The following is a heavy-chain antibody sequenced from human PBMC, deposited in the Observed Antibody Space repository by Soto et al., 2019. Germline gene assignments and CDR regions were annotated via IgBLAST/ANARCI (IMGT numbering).Heavy chain of an antibody. CDR3: ARDLAWKRGKVGRYYYGMDV. CDR1: GFILRDYY. J-gene: IGHJ6*02. Sequence: SLRLSCAASGFILRDYYMSWVRQTPGKGLEWISYISTRSTYTNYADSVKGRFTISRDNTKNSLYLQMDSLRVEDTAVYYCARDLAWKRGKVGRYYYGMDVWGQGTTVTVSS. CDR2: ISTRSTYT. D-gene: IGHD1-1*01. V-gene: IGHV3-11*06.